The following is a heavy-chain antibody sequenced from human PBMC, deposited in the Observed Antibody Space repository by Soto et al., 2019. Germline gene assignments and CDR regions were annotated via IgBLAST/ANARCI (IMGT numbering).Heavy chain of an antibody. Sequence: PSETLSLSCTVSGCSISSRSYYWGWIRQPPGKGLEWIGGIYYSGTTFYSPSLKSRVIISVDTSKNQFSLKLSSVTAADTAMYYCARQNGSFRSWFDSWGQGTLVTVSS. CDR1: GCSISSRSYY. CDR2: IYYSGTT. D-gene: IGHD3-10*01. V-gene: IGHV4-39*01. J-gene: IGHJ5*01. CDR3: ARQNGSFRSWFDS.